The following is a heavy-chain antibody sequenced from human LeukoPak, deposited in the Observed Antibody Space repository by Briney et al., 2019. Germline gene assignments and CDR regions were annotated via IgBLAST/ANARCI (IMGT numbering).Heavy chain of an antibody. CDR3: ARDSPLDDYVWGSYRYTGLGYFDY. Sequence: TSETLSLTCTVSGGSISGYYWSWIRQPPGKGLEWIGYIYYSGSTNYNPSLKSRVTISVDTSKNQFSLKLSSVTAADTAVYYCARDSPLDDYVWGSYRYTGLGYFDYWGQGTLVTVSS. CDR1: GGSISGYY. CDR2: IYYSGST. V-gene: IGHV4-59*01. D-gene: IGHD3-16*02. J-gene: IGHJ4*02.